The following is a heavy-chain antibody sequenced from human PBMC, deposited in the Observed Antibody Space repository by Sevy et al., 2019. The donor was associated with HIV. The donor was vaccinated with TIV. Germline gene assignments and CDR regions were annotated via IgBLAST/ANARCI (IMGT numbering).Heavy chain of an antibody. Sequence: GGSLRLSCAASGFTFSAYAMNWVRQAPGKGLEWVSAISGKGRNTHYTDSVEGRFTISRDNYNNTLYLQMNSLRAEDTAVYYCANTIDSGGGVVPAANYFYYGLDVWGQGTTVTVS. V-gene: IGHV3-23*01. CDR2: ISGKGRNT. CDR3: ANTIDSGGGVVPAANYFYYGLDV. D-gene: IGHD2-2*01. J-gene: IGHJ6*02. CDR1: GFTFSAYA.